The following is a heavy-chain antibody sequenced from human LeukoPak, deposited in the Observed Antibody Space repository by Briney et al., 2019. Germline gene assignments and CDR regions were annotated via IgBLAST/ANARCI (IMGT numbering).Heavy chain of an antibody. J-gene: IGHJ4*02. D-gene: IGHD5-18*01. CDR1: GFTFSSYG. V-gene: IGHV3-30*18. CDR2: ISYDGSNK. Sequence: GGSLRLSCAASGFTFSSYGMHWVRQAPGKGLEWVAVISYDGSNKYYADSVKGRFTISRDNSKNTLYLQMNSLRAEDTDVYYCAKAPGYSYDLDYWGQGTLVTVSS. CDR3: AKAPGYSYDLDY.